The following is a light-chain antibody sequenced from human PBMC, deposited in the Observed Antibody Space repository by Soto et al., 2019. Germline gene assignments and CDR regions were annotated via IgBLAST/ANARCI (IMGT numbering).Light chain of an antibody. Sequence: QSLLTQPRSVSGSPGQSVTISCTGTSSDVGGYNYVSWYQQHPGKAPRLMIYDVSKRPSGVPDRFSGSKSGNTASLTISGLQAADEADYYCCSYAGTVVFGGGTKVTVL. J-gene: IGLJ2*01. CDR3: CSYAGTVV. V-gene: IGLV2-11*01. CDR1: SSDVGGYNY. CDR2: DVS.